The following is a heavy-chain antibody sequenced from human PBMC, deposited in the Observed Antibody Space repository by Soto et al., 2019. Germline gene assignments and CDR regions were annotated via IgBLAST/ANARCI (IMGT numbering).Heavy chain of an antibody. D-gene: IGHD2-2*01. CDR3: ARLDAPRAPHDPNFDY. V-gene: IGHV5-51*01. CDR1: CYNFAFRL. Sequence: GEALKFSWNFCCYNFAFRLIVLGRPLPGKVVEWMGIIFPGDSQTRYSTSFQGQVTFSVDRSINTSYLQKTSLEASDTAIYSCARLDAPRAPHDPNFDYWGQGALVTVSS. CDR2: IFPGDSQT. J-gene: IGHJ4*02.